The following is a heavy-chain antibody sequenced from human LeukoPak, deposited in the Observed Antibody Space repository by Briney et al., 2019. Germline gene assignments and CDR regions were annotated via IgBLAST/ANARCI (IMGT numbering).Heavy chain of an antibody. CDR3: ARKGVAMGYSSRRAFDI. CDR2: IYYSGST. D-gene: IGHD6-13*01. J-gene: IGHJ3*02. CDR1: GGSISSYY. Sequence: SETLSLTCTVSGGSISSYYWSWIRQPPGKGLERIGDIYYSGSTNYNPSLKSRVTISVDTSKNQFSLKLSSVPAADTAVYYCARKGVAMGYSSRRAFDIWGQGTMVTVSS. V-gene: IGHV4-59*01.